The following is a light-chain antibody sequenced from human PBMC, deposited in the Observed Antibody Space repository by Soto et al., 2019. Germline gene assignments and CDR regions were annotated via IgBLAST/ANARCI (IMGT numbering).Light chain of an antibody. CDR2: AAS. CDR3: QSYGGPLLYT. V-gene: IGKV3-20*01. J-gene: IGKJ2*01. CDR1: QSVTSTY. Sequence: EIVLTQSPGTLSLSPGDRAILSCRASQSVTSTYLAWYQQKPGQAPRLLIHAASTRATGIPDRFSGSGSGTDFTLTISRLEPEDFAVYYCQSYGGPLLYTFGPGTKLEI.